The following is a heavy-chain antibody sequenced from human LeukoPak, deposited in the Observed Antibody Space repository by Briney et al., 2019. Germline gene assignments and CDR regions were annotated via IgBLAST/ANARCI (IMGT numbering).Heavy chain of an antibody. D-gene: IGHD1-26*01. CDR1: GGTFSSYA. CDR3: ARQVVGVTGNFDY. J-gene: IGHJ4*02. CDR2: ISADNGKT. V-gene: IGHV1-18*01. Sequence: ASVKVSCKASGGTFSSYAISWVRQAPGQGLEWMGWISADNGKTNYAPKLQDRVTMTTDTSTRTAYMELRSLRSDDTAVYYCARQVVGVTGNFDYWGQGTLVTVSS.